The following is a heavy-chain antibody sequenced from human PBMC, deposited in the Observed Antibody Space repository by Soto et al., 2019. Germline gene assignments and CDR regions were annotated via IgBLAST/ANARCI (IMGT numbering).Heavy chain of an antibody. D-gene: IGHD6-13*01. J-gene: IGHJ4*02. CDR3: ARDKVYSSSRYSDY. V-gene: IGHV3-66*01. Sequence: GGSLRLSCAASGFTVSSNYMSWVRQAPGKGLEWVSVIYSGGSTYYADSVKGRFTISRDNSKNTLYLQMNSLRAEDTAVYYCARDKVYSSSRYSDYWGQGTLVTVSS. CDR1: GFTVSSNY. CDR2: IYSGGST.